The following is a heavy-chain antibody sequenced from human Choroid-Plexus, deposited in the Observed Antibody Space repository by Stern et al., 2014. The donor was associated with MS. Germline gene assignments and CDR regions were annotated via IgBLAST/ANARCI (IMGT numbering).Heavy chain of an antibody. CDR1: GFTFGSCA. V-gene: IGHV3-30*18. CDR3: AKDRQYLTYFFDH. D-gene: IGHD2/OR15-2a*01. Sequence: VQLVESGGGVVQPGRPLRLSCVASGFTFGSCAMHWVRQAPGKGLEWVAGVSYDGSNKYYADSVKGRLTISRYNSQNTLYMQMSSLRPEDTALYYCAKDRQYLTYFFDHWGQGSLVTVSS. J-gene: IGHJ5*02. CDR2: VSYDGSNK.